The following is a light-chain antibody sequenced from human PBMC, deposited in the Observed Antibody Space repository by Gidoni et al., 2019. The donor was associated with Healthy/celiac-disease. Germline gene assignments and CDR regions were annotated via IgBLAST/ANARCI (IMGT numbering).Light chain of an antibody. J-gene: IGKJ4*01. V-gene: IGKV4-1*01. Sequence: DIVMTPSPDSLAVSLGERATINGKSSQSVLYSSNNKNYLAWYQQKPGQPPKLLIYWASTRESGVPDRFSGSGSGTDFTLTISRLQAEDVAVYYCQQYYSTPLTFGGGTKVEIK. CDR3: QQYYSTPLT. CDR2: WAS. CDR1: QSVLYSSNNKNY.